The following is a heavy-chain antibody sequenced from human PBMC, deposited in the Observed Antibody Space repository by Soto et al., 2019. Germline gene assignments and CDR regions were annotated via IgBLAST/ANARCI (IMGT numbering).Heavy chain of an antibody. D-gene: IGHD3-9*01. V-gene: IGHV3-48*02. CDR3: ARERKHYDILTGYSNNWFDP. Sequence: GGSLRLSCAASGFTFSSYSMNWVRQAPGKGLEWVSYISSSSSTIYYADSVKGRFTISRDNAKNSLYLQMNSLRDEDTAVYYCARERKHYDILTGYSNNWFDPWGQGTLVTVSS. CDR1: GFTFSSYS. CDR2: ISSSSSTI. J-gene: IGHJ5*02.